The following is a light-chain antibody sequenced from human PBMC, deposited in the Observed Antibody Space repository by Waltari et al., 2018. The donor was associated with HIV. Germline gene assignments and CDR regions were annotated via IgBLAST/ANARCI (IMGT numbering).Light chain of an antibody. CDR1: ISDVGGYTH. CDR3: CSYAGSYTLV. CDR2: DVS. J-gene: IGLJ2*01. V-gene: IGLV2-11*01. Sequence: QSALTPHRPVSGSPGQSVTIPCTGTISDVGGYTHVSWYQQHPGKAPKLMIYDVSKRPSGVPDRFSGSKSGNTASLTISGLQAEDEADYYCCSYAGSYTLVFGGGTKLTVL.